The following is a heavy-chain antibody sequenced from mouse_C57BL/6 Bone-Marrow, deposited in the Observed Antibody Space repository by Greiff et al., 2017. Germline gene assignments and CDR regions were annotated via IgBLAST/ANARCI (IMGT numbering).Heavy chain of an antibody. Sequence: VKLVESGAELARPGASVKLSCKASGYTFTSYGISWVKQRTGQGLEWIGEIYPRSGNTYYNEKFKGKATLTADKSSSTAYMELRSLTSEDSAVYFCAREGYSNYDYAMDYWGQGTSVTVSS. J-gene: IGHJ4*01. CDR3: AREGYSNYDYAMDY. V-gene: IGHV1-81*01. CDR2: IYPRSGNT. CDR1: GYTFTSYG. D-gene: IGHD2-5*01.